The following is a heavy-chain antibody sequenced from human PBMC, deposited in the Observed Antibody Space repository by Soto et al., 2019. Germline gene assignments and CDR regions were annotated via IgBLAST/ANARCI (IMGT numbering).Heavy chain of an antibody. D-gene: IGHD4-4*01. Sequence: GASLRLSCAASGFTFSSYAMSWVRQAPGKGLEWVSAISGSGGSTYYADSVKGRFTISRGNSKNTLYLQMNSLRSEDTAMYYCARDPSTINKLIGVWFDPWGQGTLVTVSS. V-gene: IGHV3-23*01. CDR3: ARDPSTINKLIGVWFDP. CDR1: GFTFSSYA. CDR2: ISGSGGST. J-gene: IGHJ5*02.